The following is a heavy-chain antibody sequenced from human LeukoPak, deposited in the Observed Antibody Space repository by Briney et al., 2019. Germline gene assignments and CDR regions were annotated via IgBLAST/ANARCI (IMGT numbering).Heavy chain of an antibody. CDR1: GGSISSYY. Sequence: PSETLSLTCTVSGGSISSYYWSWIRQPAGKGLEWIGRIYTSGSTNYNPSLKSRVTMSVDTSKNQFSLKLSSVTAADTAVYYCARDKEDCSSTSCNNWFDPWGQGTLVTVSS. V-gene: IGHV4-4*07. D-gene: IGHD2-2*01. CDR3: ARDKEDCSSTSCNNWFDP. J-gene: IGHJ5*02. CDR2: IYTSGST.